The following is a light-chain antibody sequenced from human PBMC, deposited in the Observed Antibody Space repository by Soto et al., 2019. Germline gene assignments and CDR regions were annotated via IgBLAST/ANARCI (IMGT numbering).Light chain of an antibody. Sequence: QSVLTQPASVSGSPGQSITISCTRTSSDVGSYNLVSWYQQHPGKAPKVMIYEVSKRPSGVPNRFSGSKSGNTASLTISGLQAEDEADYYCCSYAGSSTYVFGTGTKVTVL. CDR2: EVS. V-gene: IGLV2-23*02. CDR1: SSDVGSYNL. CDR3: CSYAGSSTYV. J-gene: IGLJ1*01.